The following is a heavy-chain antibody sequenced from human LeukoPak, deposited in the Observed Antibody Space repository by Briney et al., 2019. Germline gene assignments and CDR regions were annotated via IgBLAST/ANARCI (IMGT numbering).Heavy chain of an antibody. CDR1: GFTFSSYE. V-gene: IGHV3-48*03. D-gene: IGHD6-19*01. J-gene: IGHJ4*02. Sequence: GGSLRLSCAASGFTFSSYEVNWVRQAPGKGLEWVSYISSSGSTIYYADSVKGRFTISRDNAKNSLFLQMNSLRGEDTAVYFCARSWLAVAGPEYWGQGTLVTVSS. CDR2: ISSSGSTI. CDR3: ARSWLAVAGPEY.